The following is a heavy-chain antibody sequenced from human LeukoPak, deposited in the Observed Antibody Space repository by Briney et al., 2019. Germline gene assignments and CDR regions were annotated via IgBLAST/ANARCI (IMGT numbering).Heavy chain of an antibody. CDR2: ISGSGGST. V-gene: IGHV3-23*01. CDR3: AREIDYDILTGHLLYYFDY. CDR1: GFTFSSYA. J-gene: IGHJ4*02. Sequence: GGSLRLSCAASGFTFSSYAMSWVRQAPGKGLEWVSAISGSGGSTYYADSVKGRFTISRDNSKNTLYLQMNSLRAEDTAVYYCAREIDYDILTGHLLYYFDYWGQGTLVTVSS. D-gene: IGHD3-9*01.